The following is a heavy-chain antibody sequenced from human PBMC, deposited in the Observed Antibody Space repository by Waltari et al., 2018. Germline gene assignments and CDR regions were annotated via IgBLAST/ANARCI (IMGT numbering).Heavy chain of an antibody. CDR2: INHSGST. Sequence: QVQLQQGGAGLLKPSETLSLTCAVSGGSFSNYYWSWIRQSPGKGLEWFGEINHSGSTNVNPSLKGRVTILLDTSRNQFSLKVRSVTAADAAVYYCAGLRFNYYYYYHMDVWGNGTTVTVSS. CDR3: AGLRFNYYYYYHMDV. D-gene: IGHD3-10*01. V-gene: IGHV4-34*01. J-gene: IGHJ6*03. CDR1: GGSFSNYY.